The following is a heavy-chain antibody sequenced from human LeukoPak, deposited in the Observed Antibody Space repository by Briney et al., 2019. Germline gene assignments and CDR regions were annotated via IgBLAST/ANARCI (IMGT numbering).Heavy chain of an antibody. Sequence: GGSLRLSCAASGFTFNNYWMSWVRQAPGKGLEWVANIKPDGGEKYYADSVKGRFTISRDNAKNLVYLQMNSLRAEDSAVYYCARRCSSTSCLQYWGQGTLVTVSS. CDR3: ARRCSSTSCLQY. CDR2: IKPDGGEK. J-gene: IGHJ4*02. CDR1: GFTFNNYW. V-gene: IGHV3-7*01. D-gene: IGHD2-2*01.